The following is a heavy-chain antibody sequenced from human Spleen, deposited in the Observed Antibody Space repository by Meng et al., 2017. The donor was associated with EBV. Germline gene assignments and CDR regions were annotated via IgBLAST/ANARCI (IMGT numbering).Heavy chain of an antibody. V-gene: IGHV4-39*01. Sequence: AGLGRTSRPPPPTPAVPCACIRNTDDNWGVVRHSPGKGLEWIGWRTYMGCNVHNPSLKSPVSISIDTSKNHVTLRLSSVLAADTAVYYCAGLPSQFLYRVENWFDPWGQGTLVTVSS. CDR3: AGLPSQFLYRVENWFDP. CDR1: CACIRNTDDN. J-gene: IGHJ5*02. CDR2: RTYMGCN. D-gene: IGHD3-3*01.